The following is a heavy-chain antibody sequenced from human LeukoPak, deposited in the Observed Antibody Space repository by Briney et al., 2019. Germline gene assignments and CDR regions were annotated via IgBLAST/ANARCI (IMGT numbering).Heavy chain of an antibody. CDR3: ASGAVTSATPLGP. V-gene: IGHV1-69*04. D-gene: IGHD4-17*01. CDR2: IIPILGIA. Sequence: SVKVSCKASGGTFSSYAISWVRQAPGQGLEWMGRIIPILGIANYAQKFQGRVTITADKSTSTAYMELSSLRSEDTAMYYCASGAVTSATPLGPWGQGTLVTVSS. J-gene: IGHJ5*02. CDR1: GGTFSSYA.